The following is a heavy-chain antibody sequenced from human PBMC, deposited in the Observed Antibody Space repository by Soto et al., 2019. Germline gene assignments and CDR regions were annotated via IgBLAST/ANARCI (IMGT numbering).Heavy chain of an antibody. V-gene: IGHV2-5*02. Sequence: QITLKESGPTLVKPTQTLTLTCTFSGFSLTSPAVGVNWIRQPPGKALEWLALIYWDDDKQYSPSLKSRLTITKDTSKNQLVLTMTNMDPVDTATYYCAHGSGWLSDYWRQGTLVTVSS. CDR2: IYWDDDK. J-gene: IGHJ4*02. D-gene: IGHD6-19*01. CDR3: AHGSGWLSDY. CDR1: GFSLTSPAVG.